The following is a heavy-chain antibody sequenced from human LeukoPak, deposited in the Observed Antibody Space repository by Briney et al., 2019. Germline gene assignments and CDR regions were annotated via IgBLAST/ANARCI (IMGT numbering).Heavy chain of an antibody. J-gene: IGHJ4*02. Sequence: SETLSLTCTVSGGSISSSSYYWDWIRQPPGKGLEWIGSIYHSGSTNYNPSLKSRVTISVDKSKNQFSLKLSSVTAADTAVYYCARVLGAVWYWGQGTLVTVSS. CDR3: ARVLGAVWY. V-gene: IGHV4-39*07. CDR1: GGSISSSSYY. D-gene: IGHD3-16*01. CDR2: IYHSGST.